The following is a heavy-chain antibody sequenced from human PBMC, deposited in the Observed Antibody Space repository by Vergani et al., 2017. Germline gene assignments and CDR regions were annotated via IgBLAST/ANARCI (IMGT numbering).Heavy chain of an antibody. Sequence: QVQLVQSGAEVKKPGSSVKVSCKASGGTFSSSAISWVRQAPGQGLEWMGGIIPIFGTANYAQKFQGRVTITADESTSTAYMELSSLRSEDTAVYYCARGAPYSYGPPGYYGMDVWGQGTTVTVSS. J-gene: IGHJ6*02. V-gene: IGHV1-69*12. CDR1: GGTFSSSA. CDR2: IIPIFGTA. CDR3: ARGAPYSYGPPGYYGMDV. D-gene: IGHD5-18*01.